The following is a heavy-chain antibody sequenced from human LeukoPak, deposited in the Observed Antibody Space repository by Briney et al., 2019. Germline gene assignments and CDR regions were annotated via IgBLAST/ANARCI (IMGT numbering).Heavy chain of an antibody. J-gene: IGHJ4*02. D-gene: IGHD2-2*01. CDR2: IKFDGSST. Sequence: GGSLRLSCAASGFTFNNYWMHWVRQAPGKGLVWVSRIKFDGSSTNYADSVKGRFTISRDNAKNTLYLQMNSLGAEDTAVYYCARGAMWAYYFDFWGQGTLVTVSS. CDR1: GFTFNNYW. CDR3: ARGAMWAYYFDF. V-gene: IGHV3-74*01.